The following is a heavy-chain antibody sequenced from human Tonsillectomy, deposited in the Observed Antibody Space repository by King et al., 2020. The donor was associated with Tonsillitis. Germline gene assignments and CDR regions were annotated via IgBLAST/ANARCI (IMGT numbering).Heavy chain of an antibody. CDR1: GGSISISYY. D-gene: IGHD2-2*01. CDR3: AGLQGDIVVVPAAPDY. Sequence: QLQESGPGLVKPSETLSLMCTVSGGSISISYYWGWIRQPPGKGLEWIGTIHYSGSTYYNPSLKSRVTISVDTSKSQFSLKLRSVTAADTAVYYCAGLQGDIVVVPAAPDYWGQGTLVTVSS. CDR2: IHYSGST. J-gene: IGHJ4*02. V-gene: IGHV4-39*01.